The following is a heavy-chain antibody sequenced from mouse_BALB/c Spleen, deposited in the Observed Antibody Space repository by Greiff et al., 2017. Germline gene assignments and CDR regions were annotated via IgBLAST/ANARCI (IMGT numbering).Heavy chain of an antibody. CDR2: ISTYYGDA. CDR3: ARERGLRIYFDY. CDR1: GYTFTDYA. V-gene: IGHV1S137*01. J-gene: IGHJ2*01. D-gene: IGHD2-2*01. Sequence: VQLKESGAELVRPGVSVKISCKGSGYTFTDYAMHWVKQSHAKSLEWIGVISTYYGDASYNQKFKGKATMTVDKSSSTAYMELARLTSEDSAIYYCARERGLRIYFDYWGQGTTLTVSS.